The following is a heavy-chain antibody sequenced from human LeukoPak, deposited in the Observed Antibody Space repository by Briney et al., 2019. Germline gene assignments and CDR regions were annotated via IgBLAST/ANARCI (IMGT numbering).Heavy chain of an antibody. CDR1: GFTSSDYN. CDR2: ISGLSSHL. V-gene: IGHV3-21*04. CDR3: AKDLTVGYFGELGY. Sequence: GGSLRLSCTASGFTSSDYNMNWVRQAPGKGLEWVSSISGLSSHLYYADSVKGRFTISRDNAQNSLFLQMNSLRAEDTAMYYCAKDLTVGYFGELGYWGQGTLVTVSS. D-gene: IGHD3-10*01. J-gene: IGHJ4*02.